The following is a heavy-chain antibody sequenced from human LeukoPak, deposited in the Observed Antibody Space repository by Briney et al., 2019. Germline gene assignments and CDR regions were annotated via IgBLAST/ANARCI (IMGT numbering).Heavy chain of an antibody. D-gene: IGHD7-27*01. V-gene: IGHV3-23*01. Sequence: GGSLRLSCAASGFTFSSYAMSWVRQAPGKGLEWVSAISGSGGSTYYADSVKGRFTISRDNSKNTLYLQMNSLRAEDTAVYYCARLPLWGGHTLDFDYWGQGTLVTVSS. CDR3: ARLPLWGGHTLDFDY. J-gene: IGHJ4*02. CDR1: GFTFSSYA. CDR2: ISGSGGST.